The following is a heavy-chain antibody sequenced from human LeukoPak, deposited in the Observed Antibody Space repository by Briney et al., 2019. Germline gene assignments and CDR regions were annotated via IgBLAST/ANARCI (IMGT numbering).Heavy chain of an antibody. D-gene: IGHD6-13*01. CDR3: AREASSSWFLYYYYGMDV. V-gene: IGHV3-33*01. J-gene: IGHJ6*02. Sequence: GGSLRLSCAASGFTCSSCGMHWVRQAPGKGLEWVAVIWYDGSNKYYADSVKGRSTISRDNSKNTLYLQMNSLRAEDTAVYYCAREASSSWFLYYYYGMDVWGQGTTVTVSS. CDR1: GFTCSSCG. CDR2: IWYDGSNK.